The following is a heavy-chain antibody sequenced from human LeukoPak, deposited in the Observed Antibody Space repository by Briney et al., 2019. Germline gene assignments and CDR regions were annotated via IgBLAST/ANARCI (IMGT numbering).Heavy chain of an antibody. CDR1: GFTFSSYE. V-gene: IGHV3-48*03. Sequence: PGGSLTLSCAASGFTFSSYEMNWVRQAPGKGLEWVSYISNSGSTIYHADSVKGRFTISRDNAKNSLYLQMNSLRAEDTAVYYCARDWGGGTHDYWGQGTLVTVSS. CDR3: ARDWGGGTHDY. CDR2: ISNSGSTI. D-gene: IGHD3-10*01. J-gene: IGHJ4*02.